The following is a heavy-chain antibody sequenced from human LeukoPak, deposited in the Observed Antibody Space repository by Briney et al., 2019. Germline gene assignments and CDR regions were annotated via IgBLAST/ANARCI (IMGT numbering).Heavy chain of an antibody. Sequence: SETLSLTCTVSDSSITSTYYWAWFRQPPGKGLEWIATVFRLQTVRTFYNPSLESRVTMSLDPSQNQFSLNLTSVTAADTALYFCARVLHAPYLIDSWGQGTLVTLSS. V-gene: IGHV4-38-2*02. CDR1: DSSITSTYY. J-gene: IGHJ4*02. D-gene: IGHD2-8*01. CDR3: ARVLHAPYLIDS. CDR2: VFRLQTVRT.